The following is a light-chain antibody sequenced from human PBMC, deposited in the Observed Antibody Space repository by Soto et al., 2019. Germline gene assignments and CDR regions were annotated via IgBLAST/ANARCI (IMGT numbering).Light chain of an antibody. CDR2: EVS. CDR3: SSYTSDSTLV. J-gene: IGLJ3*02. CDR1: STDVGGYNY. Sequence: QSVLTQPASVSGAPGQSIAISFTGTSTDVGGYNYVSWYQQHPGKAPKHMIYEVSNRHSGVSNRFSGAKSGNTASLTISGLQAEDEADYYSSSYTSDSTLVFGGGTKLTVL. V-gene: IGLV2-14*01.